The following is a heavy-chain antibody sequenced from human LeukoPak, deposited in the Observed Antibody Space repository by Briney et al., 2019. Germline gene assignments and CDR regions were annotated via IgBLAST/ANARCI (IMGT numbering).Heavy chain of an antibody. D-gene: IGHD3-22*01. CDR2: INHSGST. CDR1: GGSISSSSYY. J-gene: IGHJ4*02. CDR3: ARGNYYDSRRFDY. V-gene: IGHV4-39*07. Sequence: SGTLSLTCTVSGGSISSSSYYWGWIRQPPGKGLEWIGEINHSGSTNYNPSLKSRVTIPVDTSKNQFSLKLSSVTATDTAVYYCARGNYYDSRRFDYWGQGTLVTVSS.